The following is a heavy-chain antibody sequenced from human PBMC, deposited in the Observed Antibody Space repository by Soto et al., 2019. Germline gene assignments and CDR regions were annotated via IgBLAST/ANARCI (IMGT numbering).Heavy chain of an antibody. D-gene: IGHD3-16*01. J-gene: IGHJ3*02. V-gene: IGHV1-69*02. CDR1: GGTFSGYT. CDR2: IIPIIGIP. Sequence: QVQLVQSGAEVKKPGSSVKVSCKTSGGTFSGYTISWVRQAPGQGLEWMGRIIPIIGIPNYAQKFQGRVTIRADKAASTVYVELSSHIVDDTAVYYCARRGGSLKGCDYDSDALDIGGQGTMVTVSS. CDR3: ARRGGSLKGCDYDSDALDI.